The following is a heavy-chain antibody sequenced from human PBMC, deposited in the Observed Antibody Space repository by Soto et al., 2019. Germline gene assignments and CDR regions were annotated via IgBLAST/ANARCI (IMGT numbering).Heavy chain of an antibody. CDR3: ARNAVVSAALDP. CDR1: GASISSSHW. V-gene: IGHV4-4*02. CDR2: VYHSGSA. Sequence: SETLSLTCDVSGASISSSHWWCWLRQPPGKGLEWIGEVYHSGSANYNPSLESRVTMSVDKSKNQFSLRLSSVTAAGTALYYCARNAVVSAALDPWGQGTLVTVSS. D-gene: IGHD2-2*01. J-gene: IGHJ5*02.